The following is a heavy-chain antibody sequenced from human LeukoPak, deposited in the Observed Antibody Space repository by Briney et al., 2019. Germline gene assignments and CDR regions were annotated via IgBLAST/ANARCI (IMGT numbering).Heavy chain of an antibody. CDR3: ARESGSTWLDY. J-gene: IGHJ4*02. V-gene: IGHV4-30-4*07. Sequence: SETLSLTCAVSGGSSISGGYSWSWIRQPPGKGLELIGYIYYSGTTSYNPSLKSRVTISVDTSKNQFSLKLSSVTAADTAVYYCARESGSTWLDYWAREPWSPSPQ. CDR1: GGSSISGGYS. D-gene: IGHD6-13*01. CDR2: IYYSGTT.